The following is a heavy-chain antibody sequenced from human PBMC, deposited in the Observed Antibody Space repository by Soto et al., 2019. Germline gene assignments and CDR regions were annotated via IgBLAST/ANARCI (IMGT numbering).Heavy chain of an antibody. CDR3: AKDPWGGVAAPNDY. Sequence: EVQLLESGGGLVQPGGSLRLSCAASGFTFSSYAMSWVRQAPGKGLEWVSAISGSGGSTYYADSVKGRFTISRDNSKNTLYLQMNSLRVEDTAVYYCAKDPWGGVAAPNDYWGQGTLVTVSS. CDR2: ISGSGGST. V-gene: IGHV3-23*01. D-gene: IGHD2-15*01. J-gene: IGHJ4*02. CDR1: GFTFSSYA.